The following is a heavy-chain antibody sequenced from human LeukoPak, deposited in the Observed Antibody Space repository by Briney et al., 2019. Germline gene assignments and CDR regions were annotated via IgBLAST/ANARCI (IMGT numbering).Heavy chain of an antibody. CDR2: IHPTANT. J-gene: IGHJ3*02. CDR3: ARESEAAGGRAFDI. Sequence: LEXXGRIHPTANTTSTSSLKTRVTMSVDTSENQFSLKLSSVTAADTAVYFCARESEAAGGRAFDIWGQGTMVTVSS. V-gene: IGHV4-4*07. D-gene: IGHD6-13*01.